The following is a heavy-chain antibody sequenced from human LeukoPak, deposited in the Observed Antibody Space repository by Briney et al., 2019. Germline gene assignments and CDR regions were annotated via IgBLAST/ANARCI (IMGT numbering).Heavy chain of an antibody. Sequence: SETLTLPCGVSGLSLSSYNVQRGLRAPRGGGVGGIGEISLPGETNYNPSLNGRVTMSLDKSSNQISLNLTSVTAADTATYYCSRESGAFCPFGYWGQGTLVIVSS. V-gene: IGHV4/OR15-8*02. CDR1: GLSLSSYNV. CDR2: ISLPGET. J-gene: IGHJ4*02. D-gene: IGHD1-26*01. CDR3: SRESGAFCPFGY.